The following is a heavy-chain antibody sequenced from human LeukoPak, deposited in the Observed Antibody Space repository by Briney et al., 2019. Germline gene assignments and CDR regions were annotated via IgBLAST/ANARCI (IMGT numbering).Heavy chain of an antibody. Sequence: GGSLRLSCAASGFTFSSHGMNWVRQAPGKGLEWVSGIGGSGGFITYYADSVKGRFTVSRDNSKDTLYLQMNSLRADDTAIYYCARDLGWLHYADWGQGTLVTVSS. D-gene: IGHD5-12*01. V-gene: IGHV3-23*01. CDR3: ARDLGWLHYAD. CDR1: GFTFSSHG. CDR2: IGGSGGFIT. J-gene: IGHJ4*02.